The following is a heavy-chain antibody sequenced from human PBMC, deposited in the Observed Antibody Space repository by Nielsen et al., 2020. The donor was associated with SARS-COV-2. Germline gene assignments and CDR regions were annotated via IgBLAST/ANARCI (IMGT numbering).Heavy chain of an antibody. CDR3: ARMALPIAVAGTSWFDP. CDR2: INPKRDDT. J-gene: IGHJ5*02. V-gene: IGHV1-2*06. Sequence: ASVKVSCKASGDTFNSYTINWVRQAPGQGLEWMGRINPKRDDTNSAQKFQGRVTLTWDTAISTAYMELSGLKSDDTAIYYCARMALPIAVAGTSWFDPWGQGTLVTVST. CDR1: GDTFNSYT. D-gene: IGHD6-19*01.